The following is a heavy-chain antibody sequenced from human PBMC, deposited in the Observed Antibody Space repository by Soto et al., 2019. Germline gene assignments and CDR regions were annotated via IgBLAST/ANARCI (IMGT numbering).Heavy chain of an antibody. Sequence: PSETLSLTCAVYGGSFSGYYWSWIRQPPGKGLEWIGEINHSGSTNYNPSLKSRVTISVDTSKNQFSLKLSSVTAADTAVYYCARGRGVVVPAAIEDCSGGSCSYWGQGTLVTVSS. CDR2: INHSGST. CDR3: ARGRGVVVPAAIEDCSGGSCSY. V-gene: IGHV4-34*01. J-gene: IGHJ4*02. D-gene: IGHD2-2*02. CDR1: GGSFSGYY.